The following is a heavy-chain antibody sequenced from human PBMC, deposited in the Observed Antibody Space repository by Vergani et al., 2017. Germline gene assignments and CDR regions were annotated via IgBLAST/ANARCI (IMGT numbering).Heavy chain of an antibody. CDR3: ARDTCSGGSCYRRVEY. J-gene: IGHJ4*02. Sequence: QVQLVQSGAEVKKPGSSVKVSCKASGVTFSSYALNWVRQAPGQGLEWMGSIIPSLATTIYAQKFQGRVTITADESPSTAYMELSRLKAEDTDVFYFARDTCSGGSCYRRVEYLGQGSLITVSS. CDR1: GVTFSSYA. D-gene: IGHD2-15*01. V-gene: IGHV1-69*11. CDR2: IIPSLATT.